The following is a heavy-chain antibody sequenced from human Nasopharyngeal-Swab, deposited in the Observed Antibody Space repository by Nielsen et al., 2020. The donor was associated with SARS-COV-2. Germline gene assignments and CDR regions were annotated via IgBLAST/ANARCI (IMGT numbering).Heavy chain of an antibody. CDR2: ISISGATT. CDR3: AKEEVPNDY. V-gene: IGHV3-23*01. Sequence: GGSLRLSCSVSGFTFSNSALCWIRQAPGKGLEWVSAISISGATTFYADSVRVRFTISRDNDRNTVYLQMSSLTVEDTAIYYCAKEEVPNDYWGQGTLVTVSS. J-gene: IGHJ4*02. CDR1: GFTFSNSA. D-gene: IGHD4/OR15-4a*01.